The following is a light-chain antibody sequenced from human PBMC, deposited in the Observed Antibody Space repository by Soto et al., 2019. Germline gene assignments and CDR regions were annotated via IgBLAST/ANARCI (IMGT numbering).Light chain of an antibody. V-gene: IGKV1-5*01. CDR1: ESVTIW. J-gene: IGKJ1*01. Sequence: DIQLTQSTSSLSASVGDRVTITCRASESVTIWLAWYQQKPGKAPRLLIYDASTLEGGVPSRFSASGSGTEFTLTISSLQPDEFATYYCEQYDSRSPWTFGQGTKIEIK. CDR2: DAS. CDR3: EQYDSRSPWT.